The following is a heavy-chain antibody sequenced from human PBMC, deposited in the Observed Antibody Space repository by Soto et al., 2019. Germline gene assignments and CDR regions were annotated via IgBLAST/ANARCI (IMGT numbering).Heavy chain of an antibody. J-gene: IGHJ5*02. D-gene: IGHD2-2*01. V-gene: IGHV3-33*06. CDR2: VWYDGNTK. CDR3: AKEKISTSCCNWFDP. CDR1: GFTFSSYG. Sequence: GGSLTLSCAASGFTFSSYGMHWVRQAPGKGLEWVAIVWYDGNTKYYADSVKGRFTISRDNSKNTLYLQMNSLRAGDTAVYYCAKEKISTSCCNWFDPWGQGTLVTVSS.